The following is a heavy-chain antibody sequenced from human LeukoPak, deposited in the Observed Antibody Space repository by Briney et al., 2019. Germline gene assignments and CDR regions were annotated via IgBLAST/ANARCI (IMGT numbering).Heavy chain of an antibody. J-gene: IGHJ3*02. Sequence: GGSLILSCAASGFTFSSYEMNWVRQAPGKGLEWVSYISSSGSTIYYADSVKGRFTISRDNAKNSLYLQMNSLRAEDTAVYYCAREASTYYYDSSGYDDAFDIWGQGTMVTVSS. CDR2: ISSSGSTI. CDR3: AREASTYYYDSSGYDDAFDI. CDR1: GFTFSSYE. V-gene: IGHV3-48*03. D-gene: IGHD3-22*01.